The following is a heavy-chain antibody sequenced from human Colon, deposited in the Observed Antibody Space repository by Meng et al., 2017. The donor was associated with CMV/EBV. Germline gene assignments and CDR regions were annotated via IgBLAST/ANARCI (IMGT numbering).Heavy chain of an antibody. CDR1: AFTFSSNW. D-gene: IGHD2-15*01. Sequence: SCAASAFTFSSNWMNWVRQAPGRGLEWVANINQDGSEKNYVDSVKGRFTISRDNAKNSLYLQMNSLRVEDTAVYYCAGGLFDYWGQGALVTVSS. V-gene: IGHV3-7*01. J-gene: IGHJ4*02. CDR3: AGGLFDY. CDR2: INQDGSEK.